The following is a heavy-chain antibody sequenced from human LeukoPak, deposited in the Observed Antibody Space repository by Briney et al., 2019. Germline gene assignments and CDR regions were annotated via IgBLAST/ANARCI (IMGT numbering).Heavy chain of an antibody. CDR1: GFTFSSYG. V-gene: IGHV3-33*01. CDR2: IWYDGTNK. Sequence: AGGSLRLSCAASGFTFSSYGMHWVRQAPGKGLEWVAVIWYDGTNKNYPDSVKGRFTISRDNSKNTLYLQMNSLRAEDTAVYYCARDLGPAPGISVGGSGFGYWGQGTLVTVSS. CDR3: ARDLGPAPGISVGGSGFGY. D-gene: IGHD6-19*01. J-gene: IGHJ4*02.